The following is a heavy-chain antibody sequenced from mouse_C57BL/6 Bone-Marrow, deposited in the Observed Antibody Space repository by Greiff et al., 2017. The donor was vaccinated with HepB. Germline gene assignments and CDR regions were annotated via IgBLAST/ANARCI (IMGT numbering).Heavy chain of an antibody. Sequence: EVMLVESGGGLVQPGGSLSLSCAASGFTFTDYYMSWVRQPPGKALEWLGFIRNKANGYTTEYSASVKGRFTISRDNSQSILYLQMNALRAEDSATYYCARYFNYGNFDYWGQGTTLTVSS. CDR2: IRNKANGYTT. V-gene: IGHV7-3*01. J-gene: IGHJ2*01. D-gene: IGHD2-1*01. CDR1: GFTFTDYY. CDR3: ARYFNYGNFDY.